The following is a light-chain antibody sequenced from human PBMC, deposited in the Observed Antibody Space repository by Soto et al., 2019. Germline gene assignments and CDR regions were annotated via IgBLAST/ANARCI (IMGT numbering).Light chain of an antibody. CDR3: QQRSNWPSIT. Sequence: EVVLTQSPPTLSLSPGERATLSCRASQSVSSYLAWYQQKPGQAPRLLIYDASNRATGIPARFSGSGSGTDFTLTISSLEPEDFAVYYCQQRSNWPSITFGQGTLLEIK. CDR1: QSVSSY. V-gene: IGKV3-11*01. J-gene: IGKJ5*01. CDR2: DAS.